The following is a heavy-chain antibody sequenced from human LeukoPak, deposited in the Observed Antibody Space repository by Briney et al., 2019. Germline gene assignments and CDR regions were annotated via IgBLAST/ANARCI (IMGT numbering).Heavy chain of an antibody. D-gene: IGHD6-6*01. CDR2: ISSNGGST. CDR3: AREYSSSSVDY. J-gene: IGHJ4*02. V-gene: IGHV3-64*01. Sequence: PGGSLRLSCAASGFTFSSYAMHRVRQAPGKGLEYVSGISSNGGSTYYANSVKGRFTISRDNSKNTLYLQMGSLRAEDMAVYYCAREYSSSSVDYWGQGTLVTVSS. CDR1: GFTFSSYA.